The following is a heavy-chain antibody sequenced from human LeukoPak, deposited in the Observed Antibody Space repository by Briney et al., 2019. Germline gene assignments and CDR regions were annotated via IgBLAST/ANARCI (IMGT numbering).Heavy chain of an antibody. D-gene: IGHD3-22*01. J-gene: IGHJ4*02. CDR2: ISAYNGNT. CDR3: ARGSYYYDSSGYSGHYFDY. Sequence: ASVKVSCKASGYTFTSYGISWVRQAPGQGLEWMGWISAYNGNTNYAQKLQGRVTMTTDTSTSTAYMELRSLRSEDTAVYYCARGSYYYDSSGYSGHYFDYWGQGTLVTVSS. CDR1: GYTFTSYG. V-gene: IGHV1-18*01.